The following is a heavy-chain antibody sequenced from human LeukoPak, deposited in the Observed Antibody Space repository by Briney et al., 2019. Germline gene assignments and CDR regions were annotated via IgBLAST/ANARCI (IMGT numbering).Heavy chain of an antibody. Sequence: GWSLARACEAARFTVITYAGHWVRQARVKGLVGVAVIRYDGSNKYYADSVKGRFTISRDNSNTTLYLQMNSLRAEDTAVYYCAKDTGISGSHRTLGFDYWGQGTLVIVSS. CDR3: AKDTGISGSHRTLGFDY. V-gene: IGHV3-30*18. CDR2: IRYDGSNK. CDR1: RFTVITYA. D-gene: IGHD3-10*01. J-gene: IGHJ4*02.